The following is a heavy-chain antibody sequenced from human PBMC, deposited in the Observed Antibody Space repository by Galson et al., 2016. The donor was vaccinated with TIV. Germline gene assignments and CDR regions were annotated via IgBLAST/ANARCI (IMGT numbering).Heavy chain of an antibody. J-gene: IGHJ4*02. V-gene: IGHV3-30-3*01. Sequence: SLRLSCAASGFTFDSYTFHWVRQTPGKGLEWVAIISHDGNNKDFADSVQGRFTISRDSSKNTVFLQMNSLRLEDTAVYYCTRDGRGNWKYVDYVDYWGPGTLVTVSS. D-gene: IGHD1-7*01. CDR1: GFTFDSYT. CDR3: TRDGRGNWKYVDYVDY. CDR2: ISHDGNNK.